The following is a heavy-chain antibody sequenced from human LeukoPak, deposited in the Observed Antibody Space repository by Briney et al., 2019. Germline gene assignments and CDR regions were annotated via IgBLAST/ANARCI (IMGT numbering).Heavy chain of an antibody. D-gene: IGHD7-27*01. CDR3: VRTPPNWGFDY. Sequence: ASVKVSCKASGYTFTSYGINWVRQATGQGLEWLGWMSPNSGDTGYAQKFQGRVTMTSDSSISTAYMELSSLRSEDTAIYYCVRTPPNWGFDYWGQGTLVTVSS. V-gene: IGHV1-8*02. CDR2: MSPNSGDT. CDR1: GYTFTSYG. J-gene: IGHJ4*02.